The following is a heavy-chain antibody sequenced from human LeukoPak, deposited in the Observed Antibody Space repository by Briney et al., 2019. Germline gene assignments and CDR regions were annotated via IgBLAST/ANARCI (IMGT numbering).Heavy chain of an antibody. V-gene: IGHV4-34*01. CDR1: GFTFSSYE. J-gene: IGHJ4*02. CDR3: ARGRGYSAYGN. D-gene: IGHD5-12*01. CDR2: INHSGIT. Sequence: PGGSLRLSCAASGFTFSSYEMNWVRQAPGKGLEWIGEINHSGITNYNPSLKSRVTISVDTSKNQFSLKLRSVTAADTAVYYCARGRGYSAYGNWGQGTLVTVSS.